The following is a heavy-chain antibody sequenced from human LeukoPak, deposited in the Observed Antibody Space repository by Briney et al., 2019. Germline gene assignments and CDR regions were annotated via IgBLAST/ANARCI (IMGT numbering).Heavy chain of an antibody. CDR1: GFTFRSYG. V-gene: IGHV3-33*01. CDR2: IWYDGSNK. CDR3: ARAQGTYDFWSGLAY. J-gene: IGHJ4*02. Sequence: LRLSCAASGFTFRSYGMHWVRQAPGKGLEWVAVIWYDGSNKYYADSVKGRFTVSRDNSKNTLYLQMNSLRSEDTAVYYCARAQGTYDFWSGLAYWGQGTLVTVSS. D-gene: IGHD3-3*01.